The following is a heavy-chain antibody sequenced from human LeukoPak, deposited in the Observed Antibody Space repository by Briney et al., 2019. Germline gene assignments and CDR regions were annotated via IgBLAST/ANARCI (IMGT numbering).Heavy chain of an antibody. CDR3: ARGGGYCSSTSCYYTADGMDV. CDR2: INSDGSST. V-gene: IGHV3-74*01. Sequence: VXQAPGXXXVWVSRINSDGSSTSYADSVKGRFTISRDNAKNTLYLQMNSLRAEDTAVYYCARGGGYCSSTSCYYTADGMDVWGQGTTVTVSS. J-gene: IGHJ6*02. D-gene: IGHD2-2*01.